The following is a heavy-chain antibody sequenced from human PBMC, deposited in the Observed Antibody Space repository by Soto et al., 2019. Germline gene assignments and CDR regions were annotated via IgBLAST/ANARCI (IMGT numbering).Heavy chain of an antibody. J-gene: IGHJ4*02. CDR2: ISPSGST. D-gene: IGHD2-15*01. Sequence: QVQMQESGPGLGKPSGTRSLTCAVSSGSISSSNWWSWVRQPPGKGSEWIGEISPSGSTNHNPSLNSRVTISGDKSKNQCSRKMSSGTASDTAVYYCARAGDCSGGSCQPTAFDYWGQGTLVTVSS. CDR3: ARAGDCSGGSCQPTAFDY. CDR1: SGSISSSNW. V-gene: IGHV4-4*02.